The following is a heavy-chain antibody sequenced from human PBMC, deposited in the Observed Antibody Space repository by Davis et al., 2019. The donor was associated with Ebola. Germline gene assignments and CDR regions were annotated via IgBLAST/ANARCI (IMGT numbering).Heavy chain of an antibody. CDR3: ARGRYFDWLLYREGWFDP. J-gene: IGHJ5*02. CDR1: GYTFTSYD. D-gene: IGHD3-9*01. CDR2: MNPNSGNT. Sequence: ASVKVSCKASGYTFTSYDINWVRQATGQGLEWMGWMNPNSGNTGYAQKFQGRVTMTRNTSISTAYMELSSLRSEDTAVYYCARGRYFDWLLYREGWFDPWGQGTLVTVSS. V-gene: IGHV1-8*01.